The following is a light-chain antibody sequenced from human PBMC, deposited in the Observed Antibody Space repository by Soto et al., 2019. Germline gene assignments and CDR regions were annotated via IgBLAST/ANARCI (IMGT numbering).Light chain of an antibody. CDR3: QQLNSYPIT. CDR2: AGS. V-gene: IGKV1-9*01. J-gene: IGKJ5*01. Sequence: DIQLTQSPSFLSASVGDRVTITCRASQGIRSYLAWYQQQSGKAPKLLIYAGSTLQSGVPSRFSGSGSGTEFTLTISSLQPEDFATYYCQQLNSYPITFGLGTRLEIK. CDR1: QGIRSY.